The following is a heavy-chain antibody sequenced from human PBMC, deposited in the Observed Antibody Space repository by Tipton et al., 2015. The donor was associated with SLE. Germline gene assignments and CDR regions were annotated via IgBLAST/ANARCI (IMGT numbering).Heavy chain of an antibody. Sequence: TLSLTCTVSGDSISSRSYYWAWIRQPPGKDLEWIATIYYSGTADYNPSLRSRVTISVDTTTNQFSLKMTSVTAADTAVYYCARLYSTTEAVYYYGMDVWGQGTTVTVSS. CDR2: IYYSGTA. CDR3: ARLYSTTEAVYYYGMDV. D-gene: IGHD4-11*01. CDR1: GDSISSRSYY. V-gene: IGHV4-39*07. J-gene: IGHJ6*02.